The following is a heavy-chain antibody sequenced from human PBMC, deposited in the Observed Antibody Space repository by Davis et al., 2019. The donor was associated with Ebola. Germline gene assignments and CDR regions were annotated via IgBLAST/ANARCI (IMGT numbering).Heavy chain of an antibody. Sequence: PGGSLRLSCAVSGFTLSKNYMSWVRQAPGKGLEWVSVFYVGGSTYYADSVQGRFTISRDDSKNTLNLQMNSLGVDDTAVFYCARGDGYNFWDYWGQGTLVTVSS. CDR3: ARGDGYNFWDY. J-gene: IGHJ4*02. D-gene: IGHD5-24*01. V-gene: IGHV3-53*01. CDR1: GFTLSKNY. CDR2: FYVGGST.